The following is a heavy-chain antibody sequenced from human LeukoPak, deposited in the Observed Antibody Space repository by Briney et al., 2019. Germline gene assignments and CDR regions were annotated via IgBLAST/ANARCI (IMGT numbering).Heavy chain of an antibody. CDR2: IYYSGST. J-gene: IGHJ4*02. V-gene: IGHV4-61*01. D-gene: IGHD4-11*01. CDR1: GGSVSSGSYY. CDR3: AREDYSNYGNDYYFDY. Sequence: PSETLSLTCTVSGGSVSSGSYYWSWIRQPPGKGLEWLGYIYYSGSTNYNPSLKSRVTISVDTSKNQFSLKLSSVTAADTAVYYCAREDYSNYGNDYYFDYWGQGTLVTVSS.